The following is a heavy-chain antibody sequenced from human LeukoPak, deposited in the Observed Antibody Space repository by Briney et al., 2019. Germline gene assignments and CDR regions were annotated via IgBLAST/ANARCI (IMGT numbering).Heavy chain of an antibody. CDR3: ARDNSVGDYAWWFDP. J-gene: IGHJ5*02. V-gene: IGHV1-8*01. Sequence: ASVKVSRKASGYTFTSYDINWVRQATGQGLEWMGWMNPNSGNTGYAQKFQGRVTMTEDTSTDTAYMELSSLRSEDTAVYYCARDNSVGDYAWWFDPWGQGTLVTVSS. CDR2: MNPNSGNT. D-gene: IGHD1-26*01. CDR1: GYTFTSYD.